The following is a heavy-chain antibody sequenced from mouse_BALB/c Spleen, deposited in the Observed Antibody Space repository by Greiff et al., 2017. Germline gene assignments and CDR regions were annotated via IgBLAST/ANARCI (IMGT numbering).Heavy chain of an antibody. Sequence: EVQLVESGGGLVQPGGSMKLSCVASGFTFSNYWMNWVRQSPEKGLEWVAEIRLKSNNYATHYAESVKGRFTISRDDSKSSVYLQMNNLRAEDTGNYYSTRNNWPFDYWGQGTTLTVSS. D-gene: IGHD4-1*01. CDR2: IRLKSNNYAT. CDR1: GFTFSNYW. J-gene: IGHJ2*01. CDR3: TRNNWPFDY. V-gene: IGHV6-6*02.